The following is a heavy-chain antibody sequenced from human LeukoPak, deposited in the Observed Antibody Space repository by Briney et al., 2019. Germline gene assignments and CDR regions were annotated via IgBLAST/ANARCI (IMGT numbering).Heavy chain of an antibody. CDR3: ARVHASDAFDI. CDR1: GGSFSGYY. CDR2: IYYSGST. Sequence: SETLSLTCAVYGGSFSGYYWSWIRQPPGKGLEWIGYIYYSGSTNYNPSLKSRVTISVDTSKNQFSLKLSSVTAADTAVYYCARVHASDAFDIWGQGTMVTVSS. V-gene: IGHV4-59*01. J-gene: IGHJ3*02.